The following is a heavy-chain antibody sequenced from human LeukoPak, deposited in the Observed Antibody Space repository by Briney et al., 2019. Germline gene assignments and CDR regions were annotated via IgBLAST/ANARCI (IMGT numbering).Heavy chain of an antibody. CDR3: ARDSGVGWFYDY. D-gene: IGHD3-3*01. Sequence: GASVKVSCKASGGTFSSYAISWVRQAPGQGLEWMGGVIPIFGTANYAQKFQGRVTITTDQSTSTAYMELSSLRSEDTAGYYCARDSGVGWFYDYWGQGPLVTASS. CDR2: VIPIFGTA. V-gene: IGHV1-69*05. J-gene: IGHJ4*02. CDR1: GGTFSSYA.